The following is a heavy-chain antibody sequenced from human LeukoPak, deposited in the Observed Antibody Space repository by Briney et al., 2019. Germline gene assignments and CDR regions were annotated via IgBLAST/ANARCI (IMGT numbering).Heavy chain of an antibody. J-gene: IGHJ4*02. CDR2: ISGSGGST. D-gene: IGHD3-22*01. CDR3: AKSAYYYDSSGYYYFDY. CDR1: GFTFNNYA. V-gene: IGHV3-23*01. Sequence: GGSLRLSCAASGFTFNNYAMSWVRQAPGKGLEWVSAISGSGGSTYYADSVKGRFTISRDNSKNTLYLQMNSLRAEDTAVYYCAKSAYYYDSSGYYYFDYWGQGTLVTVSS.